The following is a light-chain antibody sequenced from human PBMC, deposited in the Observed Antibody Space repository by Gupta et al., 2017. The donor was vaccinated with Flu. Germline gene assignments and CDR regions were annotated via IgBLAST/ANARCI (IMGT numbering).Light chain of an antibody. J-gene: IGKJ1*01. Sequence: EIVFTQSPGTLSLSPGERATLSCRASQSVSSSYLAWYQQKPGQAPRLLIYGASSRATGLPDRFSGSGSGTDFTLTISRLEPEDFAVYYCQQDGSSPRTFVQGTKVEIK. CDR3: QQDGSSPRT. V-gene: IGKV3-20*01. CDR2: GAS. CDR1: QSVSSSY.